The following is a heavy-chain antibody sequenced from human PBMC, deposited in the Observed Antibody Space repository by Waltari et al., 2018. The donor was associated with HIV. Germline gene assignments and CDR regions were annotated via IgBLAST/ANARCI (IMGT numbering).Heavy chain of an antibody. Sequence: QFQAVQSGAEVKKPGASVKVSCKVSGHTVTELSIHWLRQGPGKGLEWRGGCDPEEGETIYAQNFQGRGTMTEEASADTAYRELSSLRSEDTAVYDWATDIRSGWYYFDFWGQGTLVTVSS. J-gene: IGHJ4*02. CDR2: CDPEEGET. CDR1: GHTVTELS. V-gene: IGHV1-24*01. D-gene: IGHD6-19*01. CDR3: ATDIRSGWYYFDF.